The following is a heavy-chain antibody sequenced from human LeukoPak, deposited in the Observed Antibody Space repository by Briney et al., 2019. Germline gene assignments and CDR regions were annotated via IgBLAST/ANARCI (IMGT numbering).Heavy chain of an antibody. CDR2: NSAYNGNT. D-gene: IGHD2-2*01. CDR3: ARDIRDQLPYY. CDR1: GYTFTSYA. J-gene: IGHJ4*02. Sequence: ASVKASCKASGYTFTSYAISWVPHAPGQGLEWMGWNSAYNGNTNYAQTLQGRVTMTTDTSTSTAYMELRSLRSDDTAVYYCARDIRDQLPYYWGQGTLVTVSS. V-gene: IGHV1-18*04.